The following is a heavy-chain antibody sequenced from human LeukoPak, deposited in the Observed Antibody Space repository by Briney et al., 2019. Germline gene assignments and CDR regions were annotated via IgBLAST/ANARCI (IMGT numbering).Heavy chain of an antibody. CDR2: VHFSGIT. CDR3: GKNGGGGPNLFDT. V-gene: IGHV4-59*01. Sequence: SETVSLTCTVSAGSITNYYWTWIRQPPGERLEWIGLVHFSGITDSNPSLKSRLTISVDTSKNQFSLKLSSVTAADTAGYYWGKNGGGGPNLFDTWGQGTLDTVSS. J-gene: IGHJ5*02. CDR1: AGSITNYY. D-gene: IGHD3-16*01.